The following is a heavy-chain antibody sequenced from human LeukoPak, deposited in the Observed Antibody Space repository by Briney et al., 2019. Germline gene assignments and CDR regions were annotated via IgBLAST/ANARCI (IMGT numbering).Heavy chain of an antibody. CDR1: GHTSTTYA. D-gene: IGHD6-6*01. CDR3: ARPVVDSSSDYFDY. V-gene: IGHV1-3*01. Sequence: ASVKVSCKASGHTSTTYAIHWVRQAPGQGLEWMGWINAGNGNIKYSQKFQGRVTITRDTSASIAYMKLSSLRSEDTAVYYCARPVVDSSSDYFDYWGQGTLVTVSS. CDR2: INAGNGNI. J-gene: IGHJ4*02.